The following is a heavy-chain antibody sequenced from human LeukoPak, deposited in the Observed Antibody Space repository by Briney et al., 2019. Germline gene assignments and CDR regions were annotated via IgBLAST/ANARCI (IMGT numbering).Heavy chain of an antibody. CDR3: ACNYNWFDP. D-gene: IGHD4-11*01. CDR1: GGSISSSSYS. J-gene: IGHJ5*02. V-gene: IGHV4-39*01. CDR2: IYYSGST. Sequence: SETLSLTCTVSGGSISSSSYSWGWIRQPPGKGLEWIGSIYYSGSTYYNPSLKSRVTISVDTSKNQFSLKLSSVTAADTAVYYCACNYNWFDPWGQGTLVTVSS.